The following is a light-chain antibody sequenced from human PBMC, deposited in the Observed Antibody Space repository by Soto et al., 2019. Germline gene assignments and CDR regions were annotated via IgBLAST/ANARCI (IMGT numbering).Light chain of an antibody. J-gene: IGLJ2*01. CDR2: DVS. CDR1: SSDVGGYNY. V-gene: IGLV2-14*01. CDR3: SSYTSSSTAYVV. Sequence: QSALTQPASVSGSPGQSITISCTGTSSDVGGYNYVSWYQQHPGKAPKLMIYDVSNRPSGVSNRFSGSKSGNTASLTISGLQAEEEADYYCSSYTSSSTAYVVFGGGTKLTVL.